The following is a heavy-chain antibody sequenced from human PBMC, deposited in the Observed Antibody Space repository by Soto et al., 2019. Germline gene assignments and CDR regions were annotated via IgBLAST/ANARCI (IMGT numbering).Heavy chain of an antibody. J-gene: IGHJ6*03. CDR1: GFTFSNAW. D-gene: IGHD6-6*01. Sequence: PGGSLRLSCAASGFTFSNAWMSWVRQAPGKGLEWVGRIKSKTDGGTTDYAAPVKGRFTISRDDSKNTLYLQMNSLKTEDTAVYYCTANSSSSYYYYYMDVWGKGTTVTVSS. V-gene: IGHV3-15*01. CDR2: IKSKTDGGTT. CDR3: TANSSSSYYYYYMDV.